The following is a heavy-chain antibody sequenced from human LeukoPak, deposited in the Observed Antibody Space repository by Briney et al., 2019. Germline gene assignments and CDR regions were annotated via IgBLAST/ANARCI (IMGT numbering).Heavy chain of an antibody. Sequence: GASVKVSCKASGYTFTDLYMHWVRQAPGHGLEWMGIINPSGGSTSYAQKFQGRVTMTRDMSTSTVYMELSSLRSEDTAVYYCASTLRYDWNIGGDAFDIWGQGTMVTVSS. CDR3: ASTLRYDWNIGGDAFDI. CDR1: GYTFTDLY. J-gene: IGHJ3*02. D-gene: IGHD1/OR15-1a*01. CDR2: INPSGGST. V-gene: IGHV1-46*01.